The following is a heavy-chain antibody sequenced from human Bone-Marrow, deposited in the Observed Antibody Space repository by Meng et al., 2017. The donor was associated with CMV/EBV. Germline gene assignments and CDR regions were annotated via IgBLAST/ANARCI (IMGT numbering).Heavy chain of an antibody. CDR2: ISTSSTYI. J-gene: IGHJ6*02. Sequence: GESLKISCAASGFTFSGYSMNWVRQAPGKGLEWVSSISTSSTYIYYADSVRGRFTISRDNAKNSLYLQMNSLRAEDTAVYYCARLLRTPLVVVTSTDNYYGLDVWGQGTTVTVSS. CDR1: GFTFSGYS. V-gene: IGHV3-21*01. D-gene: IGHD2-2*01. CDR3: ARLLRTPLVVVTSTDNYYGLDV.